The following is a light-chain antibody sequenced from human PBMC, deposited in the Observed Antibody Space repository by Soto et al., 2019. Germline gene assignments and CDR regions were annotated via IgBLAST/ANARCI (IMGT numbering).Light chain of an antibody. Sequence: EGVTTQSPATLSVSPGERATLSCRASQNVDGDLAWYQPKPGQAPRLLIYRTSTRANGTPVRFSGSGSGTEFTLTIIMLPSEDFAVYYGQEYTRRSSFGQGTKVEIK. CDR3: QEYTRRSS. V-gene: IGKV3-15*01. J-gene: IGKJ1*01. CDR1: QNVDGD. CDR2: RTS.